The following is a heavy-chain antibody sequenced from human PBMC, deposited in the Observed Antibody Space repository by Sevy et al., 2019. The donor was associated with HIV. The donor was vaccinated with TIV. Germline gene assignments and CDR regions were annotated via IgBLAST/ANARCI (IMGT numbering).Heavy chain of an antibody. CDR1: GVSITSLY. D-gene: IGHD1-26*01. Sequence: SETLSLTCTVSGVSITSLYWNWIRQPPGKELEWIANIYYNGHINYNPSLKSRVTLSLDTSKNQFSLRLSSVTAADTAMYYCAGENAWGRGYSWGQGTLVTVSS. CDR3: AGENAWGRGYS. V-gene: IGHV4-59*08. CDR2: IYYNGHI. J-gene: IGHJ4*02.